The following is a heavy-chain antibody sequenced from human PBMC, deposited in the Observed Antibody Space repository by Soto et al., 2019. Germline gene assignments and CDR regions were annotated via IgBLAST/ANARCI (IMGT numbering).Heavy chain of an antibody. Sequence: SATLSLTCTVSGDSITSYFWNWIRKHAGKGLEWIGRIYTSGSTNYNPSLKSRVTMSVDTSKNHFSLKLSSVTAADTAVYYCARESHYYDTDGSYFYFDSWGKGTLVTVSS. J-gene: IGHJ4*02. D-gene: IGHD3-22*01. CDR2: IYTSGST. CDR1: GDSITSYF. V-gene: IGHV4-4*07. CDR3: ARESHYYDTDGSYFYFDS.